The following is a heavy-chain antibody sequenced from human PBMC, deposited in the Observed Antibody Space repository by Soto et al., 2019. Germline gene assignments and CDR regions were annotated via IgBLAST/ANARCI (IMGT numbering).Heavy chain of an antibody. D-gene: IGHD2-8*01. J-gene: IGHJ5*01. Sequence: GASVKVSCKVSGYTLIGYYIHWVRQAPGQGLEWMGWINTNTGGTNYAQKFQGRVTMTRDTSISTVYMELSSLTSEDTAVYYCARDLSPCSNGGCSKNCFDSWGQGALVTVSS. CDR3: ARDLSPCSNGGCSKNCFDS. V-gene: IGHV1-2*02. CDR1: GYTLIGYY. CDR2: INTNTGGT.